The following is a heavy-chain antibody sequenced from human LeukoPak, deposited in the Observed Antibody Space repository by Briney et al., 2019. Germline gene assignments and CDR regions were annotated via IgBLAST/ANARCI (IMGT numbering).Heavy chain of an antibody. CDR2: ISGSGGST. J-gene: IGHJ4*02. D-gene: IGHD1-26*01. Sequence: PGGSLRLSCAASGFTFSSYGMSWVRQAPGKGLEWVSAISGSGGSTYYADSVKGRFTISRDNSKNTLYLQMNSLRAEDTAVYYCAKAPVGVGATVLFDYWGQGTLVTVSS. CDR3: AKAPVGVGATVLFDY. V-gene: IGHV3-23*01. CDR1: GFTFSSYG.